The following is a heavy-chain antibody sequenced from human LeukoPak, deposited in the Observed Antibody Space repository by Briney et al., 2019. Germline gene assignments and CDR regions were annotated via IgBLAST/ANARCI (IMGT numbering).Heavy chain of an antibody. D-gene: IGHD1-1*01. J-gene: IGHJ3*01. Sequence: ASVKVSCKASGYTFTAYYMHWVRQAPGQGLEWMGWINPSSGGTNYAQKFQGRVTMTRDTSISTAYMELSRLRSDDTAVYYCARGRGTGTTLPSWGQGTMVTVSS. CDR2: INPSSGGT. CDR1: GYTFTAYY. V-gene: IGHV1-2*02. CDR3: ARGRGTGTTLPS.